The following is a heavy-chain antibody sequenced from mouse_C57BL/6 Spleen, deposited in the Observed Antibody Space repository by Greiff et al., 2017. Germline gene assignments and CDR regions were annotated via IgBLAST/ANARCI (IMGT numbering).Heavy chain of an antibody. Sequence: EVKLMESGGGLVKPGGSLKLSCAASGFTFSDYGMHWVRQAPEKGLEWVAYISSGSSTIYYADTVKGRFTISRDNAKNTLFLQMTSLRSEDTAMYYCARVTTVVATNYYAMDYWGQGTSVTVSS. D-gene: IGHD1-1*01. CDR3: ARVTTVVATNYYAMDY. J-gene: IGHJ4*01. CDR2: ISSGSSTI. V-gene: IGHV5-17*01. CDR1: GFTFSDYG.